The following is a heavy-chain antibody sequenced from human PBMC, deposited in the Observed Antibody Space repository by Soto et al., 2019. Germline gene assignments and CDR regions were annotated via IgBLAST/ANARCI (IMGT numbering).Heavy chain of an antibody. CDR2: MNPNSGNT. D-gene: IGHD1-1*01. V-gene: IGHV1-8*01. Sequence: VKVSCKAYGYTFTSYDINWVRQATGQGLEWMGWMNPNSGNTGYAQKFQGRVTMTRDTSTSTAYKELSSLTTEHTDAYYCATRTEHASDIWGPGTRVKVS. CDR1: GYTFTSYD. CDR3: ATRTEHASDI. J-gene: IGHJ3*02.